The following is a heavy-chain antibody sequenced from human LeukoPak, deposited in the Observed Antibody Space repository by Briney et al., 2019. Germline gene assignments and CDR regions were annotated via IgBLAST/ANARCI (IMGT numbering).Heavy chain of an antibody. Sequence: GGSLRLSCSASGFTFSSYAMHWVRQAPGKGLEWVAVISYDGSNKYFADSVKGRFTISRDNSKNTLYLQMNSLRAGDTAVYYCAKGGKSTSGFDSWGQGTLVTVSS. CDR3: AKGGKSTSGFDS. D-gene: IGHD2/OR15-2a*01. V-gene: IGHV3-30*18. J-gene: IGHJ4*02. CDR1: GFTFSSYA. CDR2: ISYDGSNK.